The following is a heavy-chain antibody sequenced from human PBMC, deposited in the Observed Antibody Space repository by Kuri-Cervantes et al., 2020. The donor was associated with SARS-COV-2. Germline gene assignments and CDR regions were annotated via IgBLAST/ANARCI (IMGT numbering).Heavy chain of an antibody. Sequence: GESLKISCTASGFTFSNAWMSWVRQAPGKGLEWVGRIRNKATGYTTQFAASVKGRFSISGDDSKNSLYLQLNSLETEDTAVYYCVRSGPHSRPGYCSGGSCYFNDYWGQGTLVTVSS. CDR2: IRNKATGYTT. D-gene: IGHD2-15*01. CDR1: GFTFSNAW. J-gene: IGHJ4*02. V-gene: IGHV3-72*01. CDR3: VRSGPHSRPGYCSGGSCYFNDY.